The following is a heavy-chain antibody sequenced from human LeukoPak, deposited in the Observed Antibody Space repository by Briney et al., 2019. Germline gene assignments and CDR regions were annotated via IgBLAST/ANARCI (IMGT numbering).Heavy chain of an antibody. V-gene: IGHV1-2*04. CDR1: GYTFTGYY. Sequence: ASVKVSCKASGYTFTGYYMHWVRQAPGQGLEWMGWINPNSGGTNYAQKFQGWVTMTRDTSISTAYMELSRLRSDDTAVYYCARDVVSSSSWYYYYYGMDVWGKGTTVTVSS. J-gene: IGHJ6*04. D-gene: IGHD6-13*01. CDR2: INPNSGGT. CDR3: ARDVVSSSSWYYYYYGMDV.